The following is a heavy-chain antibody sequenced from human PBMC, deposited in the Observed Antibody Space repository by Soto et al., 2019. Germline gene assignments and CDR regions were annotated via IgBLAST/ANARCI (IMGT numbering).Heavy chain of an antibody. V-gene: IGHV3-15*01. CDR1: GFTFSNAW. CDR3: TTEMPGSGAVYYYYGMDV. CDR2: IKSKTDSGTT. D-gene: IGHD3-10*01. Sequence: EVQLVESGGGLVKPGGSLRLSCAASGFTFSNAWMSWVRQAPGKGLEWVGRIKSKTDSGTTDYAAPVKGRFTISRDHSNNTLNLQKNSVRTKDTAVYYCTTEMPGSGAVYYYYGMDVWGQGTTVTVSS. J-gene: IGHJ6*02.